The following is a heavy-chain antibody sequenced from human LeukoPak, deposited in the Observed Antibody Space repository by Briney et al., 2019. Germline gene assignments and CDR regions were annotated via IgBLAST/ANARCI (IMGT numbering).Heavy chain of an antibody. V-gene: IGHV1-2*02. Sequence: GASVKVSCKASEYTFTGYYMHWVRQAPGQGLEWMGWINPNSGGTNYAQKFQGRVTMTRDTSISTAYMELSRLRSDDTAVYYCARDLSYGNWFDPWGQGTLVTVSS. CDR3: ARDLSYGNWFDP. D-gene: IGHD4-17*01. CDR1: EYTFTGYY. CDR2: INPNSGGT. J-gene: IGHJ5*02.